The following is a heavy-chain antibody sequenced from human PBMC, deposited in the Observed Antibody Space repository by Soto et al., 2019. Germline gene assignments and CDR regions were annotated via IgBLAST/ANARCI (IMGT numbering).Heavy chain of an antibody. CDR1: GFTFSSYW. D-gene: IGHD5-18*01. J-gene: IGHJ4*02. CDR3: GRGGPDSPMAPGY. CDR2: INPDGSAT. Sequence: GGSLRLSCAASGFTFSSYWMHWVRQAPGKGLVWVSRINPDGSATNYADSVKGRFTISRDNAKNTLYLQMNSLRAEDTAVFYCGRGGPDSPMAPGYWGQGTLVTVSS. V-gene: IGHV3-74*01.